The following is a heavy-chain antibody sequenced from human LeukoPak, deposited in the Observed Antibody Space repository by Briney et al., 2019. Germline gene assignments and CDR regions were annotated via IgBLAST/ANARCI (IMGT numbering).Heavy chain of an antibody. J-gene: IGHJ4*02. CDR1: GLTFSDYY. V-gene: IGHV3-11*01. CDR3: ARGLSFYDSSGYLTLYYFDY. Sequence: GGSLRLSCAASGLTFSDYYMSWIRQAPGKGLEWVSHMSNSGGTIYYADSVMGRFTVSRDNAKNSLSLQMNSLKTEDTAVYYCARGLSFYDSSGYLTLYYFDYWGQGTLVTVSS. CDR2: MSNSGGTI. D-gene: IGHD3-22*01.